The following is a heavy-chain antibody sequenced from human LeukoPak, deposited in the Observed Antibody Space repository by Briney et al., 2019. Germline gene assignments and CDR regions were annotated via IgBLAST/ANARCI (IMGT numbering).Heavy chain of an antibody. J-gene: IGHJ6*02. CDR3: ARDSTGYSSGWYLGYGMDV. CDR1: GGTFSSYA. Sequence: GASVKVSCKASGGTFSSYAISWVRQAPGQGLEWMGGIIPIFGTANYAQKFQGRVTITADESTSTAYMELGSLRSEDTAVYYCARDSTGYSSGWYLGYGMDVWGQGTTVTVSS. V-gene: IGHV1-69*13. CDR2: IIPIFGTA. D-gene: IGHD6-19*01.